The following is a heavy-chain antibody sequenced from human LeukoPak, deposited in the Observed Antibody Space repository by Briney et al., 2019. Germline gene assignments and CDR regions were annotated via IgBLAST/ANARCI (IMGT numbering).Heavy chain of an antibody. D-gene: IGHD2/OR15-2a*01. V-gene: IGHV3-30*02. Sequence: GGSLRLSCVASGLTSSSYGMHWVRQAPGKGLEWVALIPKDGSNKYYGDFVKGRFTISRDISKNTLILQMNSLRAEDTAVYYCAKDRSNWFDAWGQGTLVTVSS. CDR1: GLTSSSYG. CDR2: IPKDGSNK. CDR3: AKDRSNWFDA. J-gene: IGHJ5*02.